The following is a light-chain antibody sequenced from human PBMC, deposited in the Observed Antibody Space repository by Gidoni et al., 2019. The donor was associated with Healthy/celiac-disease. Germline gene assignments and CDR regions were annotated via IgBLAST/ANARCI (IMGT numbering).Light chain of an antibody. CDR3: QSYDSSLSGSV. J-gene: IGLJ2*01. Sequence: QSVLTQPPSVSGAPGKRVTISCTGSSSNTGAGYDVHWDQQLPGTAPKLLIYGNSNRPSGVPDRFSGSKSGTSASLAITGLQAEDEADYYCQSYDSSLSGSVFGGGTKLTVL. CDR2: GNS. CDR1: SSNTGAGYD. V-gene: IGLV1-40*01.